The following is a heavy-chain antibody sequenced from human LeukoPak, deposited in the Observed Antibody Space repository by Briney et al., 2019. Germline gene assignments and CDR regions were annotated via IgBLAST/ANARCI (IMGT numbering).Heavy chain of an antibody. CDR3: TTAYRNSATKAQGPEHKN. V-gene: IGHV3-15*01. Sequence: GGSLRLSCAASGFTFSNAWMSWVRQAPGKGLEWVGRIKSKTDGGTTDYAAPVKGRFTISRDDSKNTLYLQMNSLKTEDTALYYCTTAYRNSATKAQGPEHKNWGQGTLVTVSS. CDR1: GFTFSNAW. CDR2: IKSKTDGGTT. D-gene: IGHD3-16*02. J-gene: IGHJ4*02.